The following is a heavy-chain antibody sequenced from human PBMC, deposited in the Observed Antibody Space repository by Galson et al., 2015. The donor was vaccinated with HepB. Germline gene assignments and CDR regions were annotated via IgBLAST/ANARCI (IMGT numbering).Heavy chain of an antibody. J-gene: IGHJ4*02. V-gene: IGHV3-7*03. Sequence: PRLSCAASGFTFSSYWMSWVRQAPGKGLEWVANIKQDGSEKYYVDSVKGRFTISRDNAKNSLYLQMNSLRAEDTAVYYCARSEGIAAAVIDYWGQGTLVTVSS. CDR3: ARSEGIAAAVIDY. D-gene: IGHD6-13*01. CDR2: IKQDGSEK. CDR1: GFTFSSYW.